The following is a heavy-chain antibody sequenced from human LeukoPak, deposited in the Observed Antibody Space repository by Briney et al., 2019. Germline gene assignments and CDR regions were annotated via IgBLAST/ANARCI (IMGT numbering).Heavy chain of an antibody. CDR1: GFTFSSYL. J-gene: IGHJ4*02. Sequence: GGSLRLSCAGSGFTFSSYLMHWVRQTPGKGLVWVSRMNMDGTTINYADSVKGRFTISRDNAKNTVFLQMNSLTVEDTAVYYCARAGSYRFDYWGQGTLVTVSS. V-gene: IGHV3-74*01. D-gene: IGHD3-16*02. CDR3: ARAGSYRFDY. CDR2: MNMDGTTI.